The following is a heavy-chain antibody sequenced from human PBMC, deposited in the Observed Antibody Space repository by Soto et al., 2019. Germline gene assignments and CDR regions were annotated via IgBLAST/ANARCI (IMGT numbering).Heavy chain of an antibody. CDR3: AKDTYDFWSGYFFY. J-gene: IGHJ4*02. Sequence: GGSLGLSCAASGFTFSSYAMSWVRQAPGKGLEWVSAISGSGGSTYYADSVKGRFTISRDNSKNTLYLQMNSLRAEDTAVYYCAKDTYDFWSGYFFYWGQGTLVTVSS. D-gene: IGHD3-3*01. CDR2: ISGSGGST. V-gene: IGHV3-23*01. CDR1: GFTFSSYA.